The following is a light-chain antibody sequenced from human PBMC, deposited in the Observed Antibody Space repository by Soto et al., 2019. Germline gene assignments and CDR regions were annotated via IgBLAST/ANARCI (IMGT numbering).Light chain of an antibody. CDR2: GAS. CDR3: QQYYNWPPLT. V-gene: IGKV3-15*01. J-gene: IGKJ5*01. CDR1: QSVSSN. Sequence: IVMTQSPATLSVSPGERATLSCRASQSVSSNLAWYQQKPGQAPRLLIYGASTRATGIPARFSGSGSGTEFTLTINSRRSEDFAIYYCQQYYNWPPLTFGQGTRLEIK.